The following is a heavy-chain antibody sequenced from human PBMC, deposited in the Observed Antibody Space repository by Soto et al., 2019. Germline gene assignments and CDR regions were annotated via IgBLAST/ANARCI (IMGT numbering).Heavy chain of an antibody. CDR1: GFAFGNYW. CDR3: ARESYYDSRLR. Sequence: GGSLRLSCAASGFAFGNYWMSWVRQAPGKGLEWLATIKRDASEKKYVDSVKGRFTMSRDNAKNSLYLQMDSLRAEDTAVYYCARESYYDSRLRWGQGTLVTAPQ. J-gene: IGHJ4*02. CDR2: IKRDASEK. D-gene: IGHD3-22*01. V-gene: IGHV3-7*01.